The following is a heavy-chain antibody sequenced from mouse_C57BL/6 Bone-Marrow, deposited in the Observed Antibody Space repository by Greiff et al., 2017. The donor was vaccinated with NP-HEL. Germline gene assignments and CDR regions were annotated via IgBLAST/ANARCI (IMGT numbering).Heavy chain of an antibody. V-gene: IGHV1-31*01. CDR1: GYSFTGYY. CDR2: IYPYNGVS. J-gene: IGHJ4*01. CDR3: ARDTTVVPGDY. Sequence: EVQLQQSGPELVKPGASVKISCKASGYSFTGYYMHWVKQSHGNILDWIGNIYPYNGVSSYNQKFKSTATLPVDKSSSTAYMEHRSLTSEDSAVDYCARDTTVVPGDYWGQGTSVTVSS. D-gene: IGHD1-1*01.